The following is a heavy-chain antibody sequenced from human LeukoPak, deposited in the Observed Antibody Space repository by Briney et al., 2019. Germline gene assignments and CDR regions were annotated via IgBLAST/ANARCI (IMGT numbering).Heavy chain of an antibody. CDR1: VFTFSSYS. D-gene: IGHD3-9*01. Sequence: PGGSLRLSCAASVFTFSSYSMNWVRQAPGKGLEWVSSISSSSSYIYYADSVKGRFTISRDSSKNTVYLQMNSLRAEETALYYCVAGVDILPGYPNVYWGQGTLVTVSS. CDR2: ISSSSSYI. CDR3: VAGVDILPGYPNVY. J-gene: IGHJ4*02. V-gene: IGHV3-21*04.